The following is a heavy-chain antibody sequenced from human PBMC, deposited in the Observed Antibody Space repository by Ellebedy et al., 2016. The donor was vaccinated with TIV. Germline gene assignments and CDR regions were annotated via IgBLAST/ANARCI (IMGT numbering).Heavy chain of an antibody. V-gene: IGHV1-24*01. D-gene: IGHD2-2*01. CDR3: ARDGALLSGVVVPAAYWYFDL. J-gene: IGHJ2*01. Sequence: ASVKVSCKASGYTFTSHGMNWVRQAPGKGLEWMGGFDPEDGETIYAQKFQGRVTMTEDTSTDTAYMELSSLRSEDTAVYYCARDGALLSGVVVPAAYWYFDLWGRGTLVTVSS. CDR2: FDPEDGET. CDR1: GYTFTSHG.